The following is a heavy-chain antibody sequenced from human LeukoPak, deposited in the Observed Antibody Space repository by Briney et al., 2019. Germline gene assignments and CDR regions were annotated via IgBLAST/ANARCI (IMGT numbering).Heavy chain of an antibody. Sequence: GASVKVSCKASGYTFTSYGISWVRQAPGQGLEWMGWISAYNGNTNYAQKLQGRVTMTTDTSTSTAYMELRSLRSDDTAVYYCARDHYDSSGYNYYYGMDVWGQGTTVTVSS. CDR1: GYTFTSYG. D-gene: IGHD3-22*01. J-gene: IGHJ6*02. CDR3: ARDHYDSSGYNYYYGMDV. V-gene: IGHV1-18*01. CDR2: ISAYNGNT.